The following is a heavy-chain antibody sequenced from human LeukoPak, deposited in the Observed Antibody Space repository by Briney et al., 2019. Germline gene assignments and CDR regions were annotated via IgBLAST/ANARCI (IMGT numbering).Heavy chain of an antibody. CDR1: GYTFTSYG. CDR2: ISAYNGNT. Sequence: SVKVSCKASGYTFTSYGISWVRQAPGQGLEWMGWISAYNGNTNYAQKLQGRVTMTTDTSTSTAYMELRSLRSDDTAVYYCARATYYDFWSGPRWFDYWGQGTLVTVSS. V-gene: IGHV1-18*01. CDR3: ARATYYDFWSGPRWFDY. J-gene: IGHJ4*02. D-gene: IGHD3-3*01.